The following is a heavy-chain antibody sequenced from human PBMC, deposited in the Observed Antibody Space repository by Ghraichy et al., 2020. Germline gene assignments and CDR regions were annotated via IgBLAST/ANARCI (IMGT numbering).Heavy chain of an antibody. CDR2: INPNSGGT. V-gene: IGHV1-2*02. CDR1: GYTFTGYY. CDR3: ARGGEGGYCSGGSCYDRNWFDP. D-gene: IGHD2-15*01. Sequence: ASVKVSCKASGYTFTGYYMHWVRQAPGQGLEWMGWINPNSGGTNYAQKFQGRVTMTRDTSISTAYMELSRLRSDDTAVYYCARGGEGGYCSGGSCYDRNWFDPWGQATLVTVSS. J-gene: IGHJ5*02.